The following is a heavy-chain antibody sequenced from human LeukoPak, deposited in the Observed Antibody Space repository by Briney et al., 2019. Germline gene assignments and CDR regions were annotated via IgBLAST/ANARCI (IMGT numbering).Heavy chain of an antibody. D-gene: IGHD6-19*01. V-gene: IGHV3-66*01. Sequence: GGSLRLSCAASGFTFSRFAMSWVRQAPGKGLEWVSVIYSGGSTYYADSVKGRFTISRDNSKNTLYLQMNSLRAEDTAVYYCARALDVAVPGYWGQGTLVTVSS. CDR1: GFTFSRFA. J-gene: IGHJ4*02. CDR3: ARALDVAVPGY. CDR2: IYSGGST.